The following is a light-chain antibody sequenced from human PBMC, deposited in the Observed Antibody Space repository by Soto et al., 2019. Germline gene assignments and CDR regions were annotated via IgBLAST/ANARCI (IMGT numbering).Light chain of an antibody. CDR2: GAS. CDR1: QSVSSSY. Sequence: EIVLTQSPGTLSLSPGERATLSCRASQSVSSSYLAWYEQKPGQAPRLLIYGASSRATGIPDRFSGSGSGTDFTLSISRLEPEDFAVYYCQQYDSPPLNFGGGTKVEIK. J-gene: IGKJ4*01. V-gene: IGKV3-20*01. CDR3: QQYDSPPLN.